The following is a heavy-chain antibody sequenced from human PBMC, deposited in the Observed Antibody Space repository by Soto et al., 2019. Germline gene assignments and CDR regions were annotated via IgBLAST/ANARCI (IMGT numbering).Heavy chain of an antibody. CDR3: ASPTYDILTGYYPDHDAFDI. J-gene: IGHJ3*02. V-gene: IGHV1-2*02. CDR1: GYTFTGYY. CDR2: INPNSGGT. D-gene: IGHD3-9*01. Sequence: SVKVSCKASGYTFTGYYMHWVRQAPGQGLEWMGWINPNSGGTNYAQKFQGRVTMTRDTSISTAYMELSRLRSDDTAVYYCASPTYDILTGYYPDHDAFDIWGQGTMVTV.